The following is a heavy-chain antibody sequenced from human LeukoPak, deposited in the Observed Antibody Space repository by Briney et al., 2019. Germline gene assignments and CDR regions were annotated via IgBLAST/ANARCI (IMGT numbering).Heavy chain of an antibody. D-gene: IGHD3-10*01. CDR1: GGSISSGGYS. CDR2: IYYSGST. CDR3: ARGQVGSWFGVVSFWFDF. Sequence: PSETLSLTCAVSGGSISSGGYSWNWIRQPPGKGLEWIGYIYYSGSTYYNPSLKSRVTISVDTSKNHFSLKLSSVTAADTAVYYCARGQVGSWFGVVSFWFDFWGQGTLVTVSS. J-gene: IGHJ5*01. V-gene: IGHV4-30-4*07.